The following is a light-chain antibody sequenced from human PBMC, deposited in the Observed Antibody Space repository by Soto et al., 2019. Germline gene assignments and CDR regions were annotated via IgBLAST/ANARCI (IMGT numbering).Light chain of an antibody. CDR2: DVI. V-gene: IGLV2-14*03. J-gene: IGLJ2*01. Sequence: QSVLTQPASVSGSPGQSITISCTGTSSDVGGYNYVSWYQQHPGKAPKLMIYDVINRPSGVSNRFSGSKSGNSASLTISGLQAADEADYYCSSYTSSSTYVVFGGGTKLTVL. CDR3: SSYTSSSTYVV. CDR1: SSDVGGYNY.